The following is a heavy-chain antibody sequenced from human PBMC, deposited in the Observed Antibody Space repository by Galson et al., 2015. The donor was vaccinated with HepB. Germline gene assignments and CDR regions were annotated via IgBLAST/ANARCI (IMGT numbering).Heavy chain of an antibody. CDR2: ISSTSSYI. D-gene: IGHD1-26*01. V-gene: IGHV3-21*06. J-gene: IGHJ4*02. CDR1: GFTFSSYS. Sequence: SLRLSCAASGFTFSSYSMNWVRQAPGKGLEWVSSISSTSSYIYYADSVKGRFTISRDNAKSSVYVKMNSLRAEDTAVYYCARDGLYSGSDRPTGLWGQGTLVTVSS. CDR3: ARDGLYSGSDRPTGL.